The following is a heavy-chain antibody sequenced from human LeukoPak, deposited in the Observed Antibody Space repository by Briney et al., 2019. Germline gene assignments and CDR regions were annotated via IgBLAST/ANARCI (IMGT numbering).Heavy chain of an antibody. CDR2: INHSGST. V-gene: IGHV4-34*01. CDR3: ARGPSAIFGVVILYYFDY. CDR1: GGSFSGYY. D-gene: IGHD3-3*01. J-gene: IGHJ4*02. Sequence: PSETLSLTCAVYGGSFSGYYWSWIRQPPGKGLEWIGEINHSGSTNYNPSLKSRVTISVDTSKNQFSLKLSSVTAADTAVYYCARGPSAIFGVVILYYFDYWAREPWSPSPQ.